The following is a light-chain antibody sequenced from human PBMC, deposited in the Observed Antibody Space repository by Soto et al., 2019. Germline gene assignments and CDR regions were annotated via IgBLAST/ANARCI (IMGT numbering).Light chain of an antibody. V-gene: IGKV1-5*01. CDR3: QQRINWPPIT. CDR1: QSISRW. Sequence: DIQITQSPSTLSASVGARVTTTCRASQSISRWLAWYQQKPGKAPKLLIYDASSLESGVPSRFSGSGSGTEFTLTISSLEPEDFAVYYCQQRINWPPITFGQGTRLEIK. CDR2: DAS. J-gene: IGKJ5*01.